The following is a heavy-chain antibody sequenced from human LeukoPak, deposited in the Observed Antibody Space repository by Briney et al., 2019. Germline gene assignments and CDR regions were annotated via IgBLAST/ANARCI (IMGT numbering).Heavy chain of an antibody. D-gene: IGHD2-21*01. CDR1: GGTFSSYA. V-gene: IGHV1-69*06. J-gene: IGHJ6*03. CDR2: IIPIFGTA. CDR3: ARGSSYSANYYYYYMDV. Sequence: SVKVSCKASGGTFSSYAISWVRQAPGQGLEWMGGIIPIFGTANYAQKFQGRVTITADKSTSTAYMELSSLRSEDTAVYYCARGSSYSANYYYYYMDVWGKGTTVTVSS.